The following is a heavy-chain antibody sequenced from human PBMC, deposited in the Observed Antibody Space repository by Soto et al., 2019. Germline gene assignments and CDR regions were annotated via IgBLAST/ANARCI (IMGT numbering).Heavy chain of an antibody. CDR1: GVSITSGAYY. V-gene: IGHV4-31*03. CDR2: IYYNGNT. D-gene: IGHD4-17*01. Sequence: SETLSLTCTLSGVSITSGAYYWTWVRQHPGKGLEWIGCIYYNGNTYFSPSLKSRLTISIDTSKNQFSLKLSSVTAADTAMYYCARARLRAVYAFDFWGQGTMVTVSS. CDR3: ARARLRAVYAFDF. J-gene: IGHJ3*01.